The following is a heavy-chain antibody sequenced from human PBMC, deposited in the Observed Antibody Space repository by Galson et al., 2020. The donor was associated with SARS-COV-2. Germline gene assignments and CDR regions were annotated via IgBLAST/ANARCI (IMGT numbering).Heavy chain of an antibody. Sequence: GESLKISCKVSGYTLTELSMHWVRQAPGKGLEWMGGFDPEDGETIYAQKFQGRVTMTEDTSTDTAYMELSSLRSEDTAVYYCASGFSITGTNPPDYWGQGTMVTVSS. CDR3: ASGFSITGTNPPDY. J-gene: IGHJ3*01. V-gene: IGHV1-24*01. CDR1: GYTLTELS. D-gene: IGHD1-20*01. CDR2: FDPEDGET.